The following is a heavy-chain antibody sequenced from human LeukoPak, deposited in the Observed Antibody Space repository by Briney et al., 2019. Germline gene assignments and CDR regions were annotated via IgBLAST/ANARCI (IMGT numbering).Heavy chain of an antibody. V-gene: IGHV3-30*18. Sequence: GGSLRLSCAASGFTFSSYGMPWVRQAPGKGLEWVAVISYDGSNKYYADSVKGRFTISRDNSKNTLYLQMNSLRAEDTAVYYCAKHYGDYRGALDYWGQGTLVTVSS. J-gene: IGHJ4*02. D-gene: IGHD4-17*01. CDR2: ISYDGSNK. CDR3: AKHYGDYRGALDY. CDR1: GFTFSSYG.